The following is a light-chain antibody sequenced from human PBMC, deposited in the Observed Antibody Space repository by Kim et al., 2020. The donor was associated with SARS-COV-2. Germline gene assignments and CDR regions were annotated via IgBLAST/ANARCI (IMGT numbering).Light chain of an antibody. V-gene: IGLV3-1*01. J-gene: IGLJ1*01. Sequence: SVSPGQTVRFTCSGDKLGNRFVCWYQQKPGQSPLMVIFQDTKRPSGIPERFSGSGSENTATLTISGTQAMDVADYYCQAWDSSTAIFGTGTKVTVL. CDR2: QDT. CDR3: QAWDSSTAI. CDR1: KLGNRF.